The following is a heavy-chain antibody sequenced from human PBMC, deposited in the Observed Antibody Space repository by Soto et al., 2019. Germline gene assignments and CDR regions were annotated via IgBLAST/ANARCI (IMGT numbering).Heavy chain of an antibody. D-gene: IGHD3-3*01. CDR2: ISTYNGNT. CDR3: ARIGGFLDWLEILIDY. V-gene: IGHV1-18*01. Sequence: GASVKVSCKTSGYTFSSYGISWARQAPGQGLEWMGWISTYNGNTRYEEMVQDRVTMTTDTSTSTAYMELRSLRSDDTAVYYCARIGGFLDWLEILIDYWGQGTLVTVSS. J-gene: IGHJ4*02. CDR1: GYTFSSYG.